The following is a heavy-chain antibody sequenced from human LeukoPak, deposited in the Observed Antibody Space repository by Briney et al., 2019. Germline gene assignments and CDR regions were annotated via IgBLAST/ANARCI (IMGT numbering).Heavy chain of an antibody. CDR2: ISSSSTI. CDR3: AKEGFYCSGGSCYYGNY. V-gene: IGHV3-48*04. D-gene: IGHD2-15*01. CDR1: GFTFSSYS. Sequence: GGSLRLSCAASGFTFSSYSMNWVRQAPGKGLEWVSYISSSSTIYYADSVKGRFAISRDNAKNSLYLQMNSLRAEDTALYYCAKEGFYCSGGSCYYGNYWGQGTLVTVSS. J-gene: IGHJ4*02.